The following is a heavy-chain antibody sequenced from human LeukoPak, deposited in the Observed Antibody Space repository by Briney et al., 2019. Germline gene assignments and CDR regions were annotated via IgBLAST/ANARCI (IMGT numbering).Heavy chain of an antibody. CDR2: IYTSGST. CDR1: GGSISSGSYY. V-gene: IGHV4-61*02. J-gene: IGHJ4*02. CDR3: ARGPLRAAGFKEYYFDY. Sequence: PSRTLSLTCTVSGGSISSGSYYWSWIRQPAGKGLEWIGRIYTSGSTNYNPSLKSRVTISVDTSKNQFSLKLSSVTAADTAVYYCARGPLRAAGFKEYYFDYWGQGTLVTVSS. D-gene: IGHD6-13*01.